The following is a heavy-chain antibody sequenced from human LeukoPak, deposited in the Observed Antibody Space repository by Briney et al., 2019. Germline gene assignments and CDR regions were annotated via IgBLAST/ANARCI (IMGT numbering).Heavy chain of an antibody. CDR2: IYSGGSA. J-gene: IGHJ4*02. Sequence: GGSLRLSCAASGFSVSSNYMSWVRQAPGKGLEWVSVIYSGGSAYYADSVKGRFTISRDNSKNTLYLQMNSLRAEDTAVYYCARGAGDSSSWYPTHYFDYWGQGTLVTVSS. D-gene: IGHD6-13*01. CDR3: ARGAGDSSSWYPTHYFDY. CDR1: GFSVSSNY. V-gene: IGHV3-53*01.